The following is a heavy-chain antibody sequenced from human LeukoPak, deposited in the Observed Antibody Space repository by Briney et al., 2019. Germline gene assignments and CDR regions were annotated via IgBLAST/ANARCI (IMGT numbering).Heavy chain of an antibody. D-gene: IGHD4-17*01. J-gene: IGHJ3*02. V-gene: IGHV4-30-2*01. Sequence: SETLSLTCAVSGGSISSGGYSWSWIRQPPGKGLEWIGYIYHSGSTYYNPSLKSRVTISVDRSKNQFSLKLSSVTAADTAVYYCARFSGDYAGGGGAFDIWGQGTMVTVSS. CDR2: IYHSGST. CDR1: GGSISSGGYS. CDR3: ARFSGDYAGGGGAFDI.